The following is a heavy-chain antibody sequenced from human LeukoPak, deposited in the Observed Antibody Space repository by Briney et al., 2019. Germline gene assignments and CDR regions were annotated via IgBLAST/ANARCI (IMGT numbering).Heavy chain of an antibody. Sequence: GGSLRLSCAASGFTFSSYGMHWVRQAPGKGLEWVAVISYDGSDIYYADSVKGRFTISRDNSKNTLYLQMNSLRAEDTAVYCCARSYYDSSSYSDYWGQGTLVAVSS. V-gene: IGHV3-33*01. CDR2: ISYDGSDI. D-gene: IGHD3-22*01. J-gene: IGHJ4*02. CDR3: ARSYYDSSSYSDY. CDR1: GFTFSSYG.